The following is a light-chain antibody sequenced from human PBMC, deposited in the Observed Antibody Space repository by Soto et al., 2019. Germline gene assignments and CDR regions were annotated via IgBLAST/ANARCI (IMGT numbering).Light chain of an antibody. CDR3: QQYYRWPFT. J-gene: IGKJ3*01. V-gene: IGKV3D-7*01. CDR2: GAS. CDR1: RSLSSDY. Sequence: PGERATLSCRASRSLSSDYLAWYQQKPGQAPRLLIYGASTRATGIPARFSGSGSETEFTLTISSLQPEDFAVYYCQQYYRWPFTFGPGTKVDNK.